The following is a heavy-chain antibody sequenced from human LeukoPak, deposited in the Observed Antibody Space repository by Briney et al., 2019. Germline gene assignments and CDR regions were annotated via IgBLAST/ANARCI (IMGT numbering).Heavy chain of an antibody. CDR2: ISDGGDTT. Sequence: PGGSLRLSCAASGFTISNNGMTWVRQAPGKGMEWVTGISDGGDTTYDAGSVKGRFTVSRDNSKNILYLQMNSLRAEDTAIYYCAKTQGFFDHWGQGSLVTVSS. CDR3: AKTQGFFDH. CDR1: GFTISNNG. J-gene: IGHJ4*02. V-gene: IGHV3-23*01.